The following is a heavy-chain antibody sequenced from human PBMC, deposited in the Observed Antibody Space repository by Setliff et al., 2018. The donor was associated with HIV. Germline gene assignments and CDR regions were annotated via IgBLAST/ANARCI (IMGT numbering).Heavy chain of an antibody. CDR2: IKQDLSEK. D-gene: IGHD5-12*01. J-gene: IGHJ4*02. Sequence: PGGSLRLSCAASGFTFNKCWMSWVRQAPGKGLEWVANIKQDLSEKHYVDSVKGRFIISRDNARNAVYLHMNSLRVEDTAVYYCARAYTGYEYWGQGTQVTVSS. CDR3: ARAYTGYEY. CDR1: GFTFNKCW. V-gene: IGHV3-7*03.